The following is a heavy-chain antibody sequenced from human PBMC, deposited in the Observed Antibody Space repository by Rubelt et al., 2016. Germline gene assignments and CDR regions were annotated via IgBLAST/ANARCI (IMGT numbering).Heavy chain of an antibody. CDR1: GFTFSSYA. D-gene: IGHD7-27*01. Sequence: GGSLRLSCAASGFTFSSYAMHWVRQAPGKGLEWVAVISYDGSNKYYADSVKDRFTISRDNSKNTLYLQMNSLRAEDTAVYYCARQLTGDDPGFDYWGQGTLVTVSS. CDR2: ISYDGSNK. CDR3: ARQLTGDDPGFDY. J-gene: IGHJ4*02. V-gene: IGHV3-30*04.